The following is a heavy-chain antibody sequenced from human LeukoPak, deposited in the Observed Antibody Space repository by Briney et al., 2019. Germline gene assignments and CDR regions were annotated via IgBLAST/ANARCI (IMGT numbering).Heavy chain of an antibody. J-gene: IGHJ3*02. CDR3: ASVIGEFDI. V-gene: IGHV1-8*01. Sequence: ASVKLSCKAFGYTFTSYDINWVRQATGQGLEWMGWMNPNSGNTVYAQKFEGRDTMTRNTSISTAYMELSSLSSEDTAVYYCASVIGEFDIWGQGTMVTVSS. CDR1: GYTFTSYD. CDR2: MNPNSGNT. D-gene: IGHD2-21*01.